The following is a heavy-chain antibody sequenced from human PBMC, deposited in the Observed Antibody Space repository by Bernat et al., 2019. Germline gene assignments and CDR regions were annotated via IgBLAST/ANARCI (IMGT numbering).Heavy chain of an antibody. CDR3: ARSYCSSTSCPGGWFDP. CDR1: GFTFSSYA. D-gene: IGHD2-2*01. Sequence: QVQLVESGGGVVQPGRSLRLSCAASGFTFSSYAMHWVRQAPGKGLEWVAVISYDGSNKYYADSVKGRFTISRDNSKNTLYLQMNSLRAEDTAVYYWARSYCSSTSCPGGWFDPWGQGTLVTVSS. J-gene: IGHJ5*02. CDR2: ISYDGSNK. V-gene: IGHV3-30-3*01.